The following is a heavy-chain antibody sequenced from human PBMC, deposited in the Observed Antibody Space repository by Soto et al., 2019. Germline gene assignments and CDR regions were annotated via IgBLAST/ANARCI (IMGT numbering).Heavy chain of an antibody. V-gene: IGHV3-9*01. CDR3: AKATLYCSGGSCSRYYFDY. CDR2: ISWNSGSI. Sequence: LRLSCAASGFTFDAYAMHWVRQAPGKGLEWVSGISWNSGSIGYADSVKGRFTISRDNAKNSLYLQMNSLRAEDTALYYCAKATLYCSGGSCSRYYFDYWGHGSLVTVSS. CDR1: GFTFDAYA. J-gene: IGHJ4*01. D-gene: IGHD2-15*01.